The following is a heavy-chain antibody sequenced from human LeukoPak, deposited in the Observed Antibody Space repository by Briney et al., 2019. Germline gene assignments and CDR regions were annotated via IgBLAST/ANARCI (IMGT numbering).Heavy chain of an antibody. CDR2: VSGSGGST. D-gene: IGHD5-18*01. CDR1: GFTFSSYA. V-gene: IGHV3-23*01. CDR3: AKLGYSYGSAAFDI. J-gene: IGHJ3*02. Sequence: GGSLRLSCAASGFTFSSYAMSWVRQAPGKGLEWVSGVSGSGGSTYYADSVKGRFTTSRDNSKNTLYLQMNSLRAEDTAVYYCAKLGYSYGSAAFDIWGQGTMVTVSS.